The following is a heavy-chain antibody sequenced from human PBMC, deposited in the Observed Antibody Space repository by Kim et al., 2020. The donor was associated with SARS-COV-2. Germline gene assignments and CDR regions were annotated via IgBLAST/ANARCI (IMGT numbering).Heavy chain of an antibody. V-gene: IGHV3-7*01. Sequence: GGSLRLSCAASGFTFSSYWMSWVRQAPGKGLEWVAHMDQDGSQRNYMGSVGGRFTISRDNAKNSLYLQMSSLRADDTAVYYCARDKLVGHSYLDSWGQGTLVTSP. J-gene: IGHJ4*02. CDR2: MDQDGSQR. D-gene: IGHD1-26*01. CDR3: ARDKLVGHSYLDS. CDR1: GFTFSSYW.